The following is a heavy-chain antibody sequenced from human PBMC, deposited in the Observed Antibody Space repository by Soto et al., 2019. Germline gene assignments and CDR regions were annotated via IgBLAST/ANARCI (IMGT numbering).Heavy chain of an antibody. D-gene: IGHD6-13*01. V-gene: IGHV3-7*01. CDR2: IKQDGSEK. CDR1: GFTFSSYW. Sequence: LRLSCAASGFTFSSYWMSWVRQAPGKGLEWVANIKQDGSEKYYVDSVKGRFTISRDNAKNSLYLQMNSLRAEDTAVYYCARHESLDRSSWLYYYYYGMDVWGQGTTVTV. CDR3: ARHESLDRSSWLYYYYYGMDV. J-gene: IGHJ6*02.